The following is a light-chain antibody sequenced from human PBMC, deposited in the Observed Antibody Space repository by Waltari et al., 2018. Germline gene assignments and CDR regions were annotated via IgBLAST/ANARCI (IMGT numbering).Light chain of an antibody. J-gene: IGKJ4*01. CDR1: QTISSTY. V-gene: IGKV3-20*01. CDR2: GAS. Sequence: IVLTQSPGTLSLSPGERATLSCRASQTISSTYLAWYQQKPGQAPRLLIYGASSRAAGIPDRFTGSGSGTDFTLIISRLEPEDFAVYYCQQSGSSPLTFGGGTKVEIK. CDR3: QQSGSSPLT.